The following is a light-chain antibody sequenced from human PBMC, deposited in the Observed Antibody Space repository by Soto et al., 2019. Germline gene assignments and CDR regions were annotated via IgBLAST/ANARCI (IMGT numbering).Light chain of an antibody. CDR2: KAS. CDR1: QSISTW. J-gene: IGKJ1*01. Sequence: DIQMTQSPSTLSAFVGDRVTITCRASQSISTWLAWYQQKPGKVPKLLIFKASSLQSGVPSRFSGSGSETDFTLTISSLQPDDFATYYCQHYNSYSEAFGQGTKVDIK. CDR3: QHYNSYSEA. V-gene: IGKV1-5*03.